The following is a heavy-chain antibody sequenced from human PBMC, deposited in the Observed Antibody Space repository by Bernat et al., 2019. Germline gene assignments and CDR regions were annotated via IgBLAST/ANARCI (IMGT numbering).Heavy chain of an antibody. D-gene: IGHD3-9*01. CDR1: GYTFTSYY. V-gene: IGHV1-46*01. CDR3: ARDGGTYDILTGYPDY. CDR2: INPSGGST. J-gene: IGHJ4*02. Sequence: QVQLVQSGAEVKKPGASVKVSCKASGYTFTSYYMHWVRRAPGQGLEWMGIINPSGGSTSYAQKFQGRVTMTRDTSTSTVYMELSSLRSEDTAVYYCARDGGTYDILTGYPDYWGQGTLVTVSS.